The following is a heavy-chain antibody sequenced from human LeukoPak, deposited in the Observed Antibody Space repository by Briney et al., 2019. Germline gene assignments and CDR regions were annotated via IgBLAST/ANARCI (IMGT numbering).Heavy chain of an antibody. CDR2: ISGSGGTT. D-gene: IGHD3-3*01. Sequence: GGSLRLSCAASGFTFNNYAMSWVRQAPGKGLEWVSAISGSGGTTYYADSVKGRFTFSRDNSKNTLYLQMNSLRAEDTAVYYCARDLWKFDYWGQGTLVTVSS. CDR3: ARDLWKFDY. CDR1: GFTFNNYA. J-gene: IGHJ4*02. V-gene: IGHV3-23*01.